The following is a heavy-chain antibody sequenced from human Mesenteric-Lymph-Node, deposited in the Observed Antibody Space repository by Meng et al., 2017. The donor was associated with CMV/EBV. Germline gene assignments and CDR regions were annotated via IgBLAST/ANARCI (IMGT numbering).Heavy chain of an antibody. J-gene: IGHJ4*02. V-gene: IGHV3-66*02. CDR2: IYSGGST. Sequence: GESLKISCAASGFTVSSNYMSWVRQAPGKGLEWVSVIYSGGSTYYADSVKGRFTISRDNSKNTLYLQMNSLRAEDTAVYYCARDGDYFGSGSKGGDYWGQGTLVTVSS. CDR1: GFTVSSNY. CDR3: ARDGDYFGSGSKGGDY. D-gene: IGHD3-10*01.